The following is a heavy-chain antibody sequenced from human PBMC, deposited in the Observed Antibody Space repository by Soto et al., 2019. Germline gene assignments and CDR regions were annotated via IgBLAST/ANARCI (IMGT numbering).Heavy chain of an antibody. CDR1: GFTFNTYG. V-gene: IGHV3-33*01. D-gene: IGHD1-26*01. CDR3: ARDRGGFSTGRSMLDY. CDR2: IWYDGSNK. J-gene: IGHJ4*02. Sequence: QVQLVESGGGVVQPGRSLRLSCEASGFTFNTYGMHWVRQAPGKGLEWVAIIWYDGSNKYYADSVKGRFTISRDNSKNTLWLQMNNLRAEDTAVYYCARDRGGFSTGRSMLDYWGQGTLVTVSS.